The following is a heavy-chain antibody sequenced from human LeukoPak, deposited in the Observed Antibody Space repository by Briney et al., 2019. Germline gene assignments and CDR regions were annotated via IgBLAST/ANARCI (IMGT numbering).Heavy chain of an antibody. V-gene: IGHV4-59*08. CDR1: GGSISNYY. CDR2: MYDSGHT. CDR3: ARPPYYDFWSGYYVAEYFQH. Sequence: TSETLSLTCSVSGGSISNYYWSWIRQPPGKGLEWIGYMYDSGHTMYNSSLKSRVTMSLDTSKNHFSLRLNSVTAADTAVYYCARPPYYDFWSGYYVAEYFQHWGQGTLVTVSS. J-gene: IGHJ1*01. D-gene: IGHD3-3*01.